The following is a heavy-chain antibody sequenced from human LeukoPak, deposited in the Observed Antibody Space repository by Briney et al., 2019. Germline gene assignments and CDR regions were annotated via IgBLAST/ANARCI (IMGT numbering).Heavy chain of an antibody. V-gene: IGHV4-39*01. CDR2: IYYSGST. CDR3: AAEWFFFDY. J-gene: IGHJ4*02. Sequence: SETLSLTCTVSGGSISSSNYYWGWIRQPPGKGLEWIGSIYYSGSTYYNPSLKSRVTISVDTSKNQFSLRLSSVTAADTAMYYCAAEWFFFDYWGQGTLVTVSS. CDR1: GGSISSSNYY. D-gene: IGHD3-10*01.